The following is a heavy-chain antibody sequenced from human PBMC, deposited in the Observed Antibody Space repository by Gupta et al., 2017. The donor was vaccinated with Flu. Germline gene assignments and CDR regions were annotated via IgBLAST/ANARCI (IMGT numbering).Heavy chain of an antibody. J-gene: IGHJ4*02. V-gene: IGHV1-46*01. Sequence: ASGYTFTSYYMHWVRQAPGQGLEWMGIINPSGGSTSYAQKFQGRVTMTRDTSTSTVYMELSSLRSEDTAVYYCARDPIEMATISLGFDYWGQGTRVTVSA. D-gene: IGHD5-12*01. CDR1: GYTFTSYY. CDR2: INPSGGST. CDR3: ARDPIEMATISLGFDY.